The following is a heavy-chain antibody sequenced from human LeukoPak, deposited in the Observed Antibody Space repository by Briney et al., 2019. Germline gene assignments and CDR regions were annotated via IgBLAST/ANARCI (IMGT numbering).Heavy chain of an antibody. D-gene: IGHD3-16*01. CDR1: GFTFSSYD. CDR3: ARQSDRGYYFDY. V-gene: IGHV3-13*01. J-gene: IGHJ4*02. Sequence: GGSLRLPCAASGFTFSSYDMHWVRQATGKGLEWVSAIGTAGDTYYPGSVKGRFTISIENAKNSLYLQMNSLRAGDTAVYYCARQSDRGYYFDYWGQGTLVTVSS. CDR2: IGTAGDT.